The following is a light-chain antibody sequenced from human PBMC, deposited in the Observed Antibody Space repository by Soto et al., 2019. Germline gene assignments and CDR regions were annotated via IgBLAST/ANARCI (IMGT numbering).Light chain of an antibody. CDR3: ETWDYNSPL. CDR2: LEGSGSY. CDR1: SGHSSYI. V-gene: IGLV4-60*02. J-gene: IGLJ3*02. Sequence: QLVLTQSSSASASLGSSVKLTCTLSSGHSSYIIAWHQQQPAKAPRFLMKLEGSGSYNKGSGVPDRFSGSSSGADRYLSISNLQFEDEADYYCETWDYNSPLFGGGTKVTVL.